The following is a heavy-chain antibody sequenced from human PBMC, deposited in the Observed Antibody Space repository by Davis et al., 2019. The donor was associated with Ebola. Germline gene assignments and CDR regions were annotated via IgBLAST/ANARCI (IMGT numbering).Heavy chain of an antibody. Sequence: PGGSLRLSCAASGFTFSSYRMSWVRQAPGKGLEWVANIKQDGSEKYYVDSVKGRITISRDNAKNSLYLQMNSLRAEDTAVYYCARGPPEDVVVVEVAADYWGQGTLVTVSS. CDR3: ARGPPEDVVVVEVAADY. CDR2: IKQDGSEK. V-gene: IGHV3-7*01. J-gene: IGHJ4*02. D-gene: IGHD2-15*01. CDR1: GFTFSSYR.